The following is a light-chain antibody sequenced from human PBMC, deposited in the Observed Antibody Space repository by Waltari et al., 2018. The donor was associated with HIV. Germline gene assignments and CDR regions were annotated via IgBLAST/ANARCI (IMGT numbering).Light chain of an antibody. V-gene: IGLV8-61*01. Sequence: QTVVTQEPSFSVSPGGTVTLPCCLDSCPVPTTYYTSWYRQTPGQSPRTLIYNTNIRSSGVPDRFSGSILGNKAALTITGAQADDESHYYCVLYVGSGIYVFGPGTEVTVL. CDR2: NTN. CDR3: VLYVGSGIYV. J-gene: IGLJ1*01. CDR1: SCPVPTTYY.